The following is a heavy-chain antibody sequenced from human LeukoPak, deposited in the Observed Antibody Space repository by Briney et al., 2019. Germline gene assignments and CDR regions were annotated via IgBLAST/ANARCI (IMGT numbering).Heavy chain of an antibody. J-gene: IGHJ3*02. Sequence: SETLSLTCAVYGGSFSGYYWSGIRQPPGKGLEWIGEINHSGSTNYNPSLKSRVTISVDTSKNQFSLKLSSVTAADTAVYYCARGYSSVRGAFDIWGQGTMVTVSS. CDR2: INHSGST. D-gene: IGHD6-19*01. V-gene: IGHV4-34*01. CDR3: ARGYSSVRGAFDI. CDR1: GGSFSGYY.